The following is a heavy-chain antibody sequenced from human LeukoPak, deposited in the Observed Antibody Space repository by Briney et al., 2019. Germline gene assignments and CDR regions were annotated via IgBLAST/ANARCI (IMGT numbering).Heavy chain of an antibody. CDR3: AREKTGPMVRGVTLDY. Sequence: ASVNVSCKASGYTFTSYGISWVRQAPGQGLEWMGWISAYNGNTNYAQKLQGRVTMTTDTSTSTAYMEMRSLRSDDTAVYYCAREKTGPMVRGVTLDYWGQGTLVTVSS. V-gene: IGHV1-18*04. CDR1: GYTFTSYG. CDR2: ISAYNGNT. J-gene: IGHJ4*02. D-gene: IGHD3-10*01.